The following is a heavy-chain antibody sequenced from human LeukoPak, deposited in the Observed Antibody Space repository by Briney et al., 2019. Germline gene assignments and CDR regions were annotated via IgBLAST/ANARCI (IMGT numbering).Heavy chain of an antibody. D-gene: IGHD6-13*01. CDR1: GGSISSGGYY. V-gene: IGHV4-31*03. CDR3: ARDGRSSWGHDY. Sequence: PSQTLSLTCTVSGGSISSGGYYWSWIRQHPGKGLEWIGYIYYSGSTYYNPSLKSRVTTSVDTSKNQFSLKLSSVTAADTAVYYCARDGRSSWGHDYWGQGTLVTISS. CDR2: IYYSGST. J-gene: IGHJ4*02.